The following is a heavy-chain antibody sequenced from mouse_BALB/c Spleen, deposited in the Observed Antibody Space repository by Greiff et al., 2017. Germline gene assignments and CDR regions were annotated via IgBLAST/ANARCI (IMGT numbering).Heavy chain of an antibody. V-gene: IGHV2-6-4*01. Sequence: VMLVESGPGLVAPSQSLSITCTVSGFSLSRYSVHWVRQPPGKGLEWLGMIWGGGSTDYNSALKSRLSISKDNSKSQVFLKMNSLQTDDTAMYYCARASTMITTVFAYWGQGTLVTVSA. CDR3: ARASTMITTVFAY. CDR2: IWGGGST. J-gene: IGHJ3*01. CDR1: GFSLSRYS. D-gene: IGHD2-4*01.